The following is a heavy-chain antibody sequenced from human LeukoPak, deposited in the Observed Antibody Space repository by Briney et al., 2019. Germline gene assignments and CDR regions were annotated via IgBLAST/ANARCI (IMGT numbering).Heavy chain of an antibody. CDR1: GYSIRSGYF. D-gene: IGHD1-1*01. CDR3: TREEGGTTVDY. J-gene: IGHJ4*02. V-gene: IGHV4-38-2*02. CDR2: ISQSGTT. Sequence: MASETLSLTCSVSGYSIRSGYFWGWIRQPPGKGLEWIGSISQSGTTYYNPSLKSRITISHDTSKNQFSLKVNSVTAADTAAYYCTREEGGTTVDYWGQGTLVTVSS.